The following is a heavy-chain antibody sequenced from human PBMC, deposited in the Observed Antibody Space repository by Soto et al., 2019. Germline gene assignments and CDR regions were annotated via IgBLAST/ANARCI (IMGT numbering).Heavy chain of an antibody. CDR2: IWYDGNKK. Sequence: GGSLRLSCVASAFTFSSYGMHWVRQAPGKGLEWVAVIWYDGNKKYYADSVKGRFTISRDNSKNTLYLQMNSLRGEDTAVYYCARDYRNYQWLVLGDYHYYMDVWGKGTTVTVSS. CDR1: AFTFSSYG. V-gene: IGHV3-33*01. D-gene: IGHD6-19*01. J-gene: IGHJ6*03. CDR3: ARDYRNYQWLVLGDYHYYMDV.